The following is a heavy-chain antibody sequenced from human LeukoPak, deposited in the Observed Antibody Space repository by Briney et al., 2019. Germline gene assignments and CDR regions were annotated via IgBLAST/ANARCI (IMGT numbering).Heavy chain of an antibody. CDR2: ISAYNSNT. Sequence: GASVKVSCKASGYTFTSYGISWVRQAPGQGLEWMGWISAYNSNTNYAQKLQGRVTMTTDTSTSTAYMELRSLRSDDTAVYYCARDSGVNLGYCSGGSCYSDYGMDVWGQGTTVTVSS. V-gene: IGHV1-18*01. J-gene: IGHJ6*02. CDR3: ARDSGVNLGYCSGGSCYSDYGMDV. D-gene: IGHD2-15*01. CDR1: GYTFTSYG.